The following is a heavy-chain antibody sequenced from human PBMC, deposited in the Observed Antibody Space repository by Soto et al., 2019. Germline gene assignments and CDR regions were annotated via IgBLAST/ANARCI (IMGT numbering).Heavy chain of an antibody. D-gene: IGHD6-19*01. J-gene: IGHJ6*02. CDR1: GGRLSRDA. CDR2: IIPIFGTA. Sequence: SVKRSFKAAGGRLSRDAISWVRKETGQGLEWMGGIIPIFGTANYAQKFQGRVTITADKSTSTAYMELSSLRSEDTAVYYCAIANAVAGYAFAYYGMDVCGQGITVTVSS. CDR3: AIANAVAGYAFAYYGMDV. V-gene: IGHV1-69*06.